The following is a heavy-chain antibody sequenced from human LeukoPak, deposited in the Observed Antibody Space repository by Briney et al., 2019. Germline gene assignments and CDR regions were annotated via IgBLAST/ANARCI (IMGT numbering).Heavy chain of an antibody. V-gene: IGHV1-18*01. Sequence: ASVKVSCKASGYTFTNYGISWVRRAPGQGLEWMGWISTYNGNSNYAQKLQDRVTMTTDTSTATAYLDLRNLRSDDTAVYYCARAGGWAREDYKGDAFDIWGQGTIVTVSS. CDR2: ISTYNGNS. CDR1: GYTFTNYG. J-gene: IGHJ3*02. CDR3: ARAGGWAREDYKGDAFDI. D-gene: IGHD6-19*01.